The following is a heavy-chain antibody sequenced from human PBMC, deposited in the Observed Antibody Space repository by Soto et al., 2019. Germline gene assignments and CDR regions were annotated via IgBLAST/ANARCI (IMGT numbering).Heavy chain of an antibody. D-gene: IGHD3-10*01. CDR2: IIPIFGTP. CDR1: GGIFSTYA. CDR3: TRDRDDYGSGNYYNHIDF. V-gene: IGHV1-69*01. J-gene: IGHJ4*02. Sequence: QVQLVQSGAEVKKPGSSVKVSCKASGGIFSTYAISWLRQAPGQGLEWMGGIIPIFGTPNYAQRFQGRVTITADQSTTTSYMELSRLKSEDTAVYYCTRDRDDYGSGNYYNHIDFWGQRTLVTVSS.